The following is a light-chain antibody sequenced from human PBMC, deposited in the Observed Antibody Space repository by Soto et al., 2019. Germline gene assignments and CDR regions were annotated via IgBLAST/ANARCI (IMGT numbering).Light chain of an antibody. CDR3: QQYNDWPT. V-gene: IGKV3-15*01. CDR1: QSVSSD. CDR2: GAS. Sequence: EIVLTQSPATLSLSPGERATLSCRASQSVSSDYLAWYQQKPGQAPRLLIYGASTRATGIPARFSGSGSGTEFTLTISSLQSEDFAVYYCQQYNDWPTFGQGTKVDIK. J-gene: IGKJ1*01.